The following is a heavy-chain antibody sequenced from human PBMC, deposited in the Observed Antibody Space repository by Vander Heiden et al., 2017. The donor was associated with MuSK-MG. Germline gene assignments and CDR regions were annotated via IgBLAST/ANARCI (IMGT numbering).Heavy chain of an antibody. V-gene: IGHV3-21*01. J-gene: IGHJ4*02. CDR2: ISSSSSYI. Sequence: EVQLVESGGGLVKPGGSLRLSCAASGFTFSSYSMTWVRQAPGKGLEWVSSISSSSSYIYYADSVKGRFTISRDNAKNSLYLQMNSLRAEDTAVYYCARWGPRSAASFDYWGQGTLVTVSS. CDR1: GFTFSSYS. CDR3: ARWGPRSAASFDY. D-gene: IGHD6-13*01.